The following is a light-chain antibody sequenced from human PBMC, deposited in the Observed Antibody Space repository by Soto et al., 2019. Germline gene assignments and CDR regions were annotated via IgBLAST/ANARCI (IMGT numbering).Light chain of an antibody. V-gene: IGKV3-11*01. CDR1: PGVDRY. Sequence: EIVLKQSPATLSLSPGETATLSCRASPGVDRYLAWYQQKVGQSPRLIIYDTSNRATGVPPRFSDSGYGTDFTLTITSLQPEDYALYFCQHRRDSPPGFGPGTRVEIK. CDR2: DTS. J-gene: IGKJ3*01. CDR3: QHRRDSPPG.